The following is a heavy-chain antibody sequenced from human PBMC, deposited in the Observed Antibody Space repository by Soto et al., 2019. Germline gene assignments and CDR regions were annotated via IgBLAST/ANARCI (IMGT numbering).Heavy chain of an antibody. CDR3: AHSSKQWPVFNRYFAY. J-gene: IGHJ4*02. CDR2: IYWDDDK. V-gene: IGHV2-5*02. D-gene: IGHD6-19*01. CDR1: GFSLSTSGVG. Sequence: QITLKESGPTLVKPTQTLTLTCTFSGFSLSTSGVGVGWIRQPPGKALEWLALIYWDDDKRDSPSLKSRLTSTKDTSKNPGVPPMTTMNPLDTATYSCAHSSKQWPVFNRYFAYWGQGTLVTVSS.